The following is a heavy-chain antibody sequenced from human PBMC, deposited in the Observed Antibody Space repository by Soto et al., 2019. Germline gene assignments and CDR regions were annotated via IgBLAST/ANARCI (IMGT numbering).Heavy chain of an antibody. Sequence: GESLKISCKGSGYSFTSYWIGWVRQMPGKGLEWMGIIYPGDSDTRYSPSFQGQVTISADKSISTAYLQWSSLKASDTAMYYCARQSPAFLMGGLFDYWGQGTLVTVSS. D-gene: IGHD2-8*01. CDR2: IYPGDSDT. V-gene: IGHV5-51*01. J-gene: IGHJ4*02. CDR1: GYSFTSYW. CDR3: ARQSPAFLMGGLFDY.